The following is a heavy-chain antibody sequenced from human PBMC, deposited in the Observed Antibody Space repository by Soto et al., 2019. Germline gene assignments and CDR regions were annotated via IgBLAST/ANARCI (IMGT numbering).Heavy chain of an antibody. CDR1: GGTFSSYA. J-gene: IGHJ6*02. V-gene: IGHV1-69*13. CDR2: IIPIFGTA. CDR3: ARVRGYSYGEQYYYGMDV. Sequence: AASVKVSCKASGGTFSSYAISWVRQAPGQGLEWMGGIIPIFGTANYAQKFQGRVTITADESTSTAYMELSSLRSEDTAVYYCARVRGYSYGEQYYYGMDVWGQGTTVTVSS. D-gene: IGHD5-18*01.